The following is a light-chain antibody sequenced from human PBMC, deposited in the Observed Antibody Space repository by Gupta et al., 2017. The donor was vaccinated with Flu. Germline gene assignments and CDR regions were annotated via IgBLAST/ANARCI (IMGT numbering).Light chain of an antibody. V-gene: IGKV1-39*01. CDR2: VAS. J-gene: IGKJ4*01. Sequence: PSSLSASVGDSVTITCRASQSVTTYLNWYQQKPGKAPKLLIFVASILQSGVPSRFSASGSRTEFTLTITKLQPEDFATYYCQQSYDTPPTFGGGTRVDIK. CDR3: QQSYDTPPT. CDR1: QSVTTY.